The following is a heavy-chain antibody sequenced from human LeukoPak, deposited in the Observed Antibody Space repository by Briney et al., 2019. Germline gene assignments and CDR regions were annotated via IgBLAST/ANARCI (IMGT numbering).Heavy chain of an antibody. CDR1: GYSFTSYW. Sequence: LGESLKISCKGSGYSFTSYWIGWVRQLPGKGLEWMGIIYPGDSDTRYSPSFQGQVTISADKSISTAYLQWSSLKASDTAMYYCARVSAAADNWFDPWGQGTLVTVSS. J-gene: IGHJ5*02. D-gene: IGHD6-13*01. CDR2: IYPGDSDT. CDR3: ARVSAAADNWFDP. V-gene: IGHV5-51*01.